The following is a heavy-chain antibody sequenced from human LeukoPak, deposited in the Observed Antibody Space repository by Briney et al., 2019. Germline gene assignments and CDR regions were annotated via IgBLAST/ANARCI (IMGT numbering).Heavy chain of an antibody. CDR1: GVSISSTEW. CDR2: IHRDGRT. V-gene: IGHV4-4*02. CDR3: GKTDIWFNPIDY. Sequence: SETLSLTCAVSGVSISSTEWWIWVRQSPGQGLEWIGEIHRDGRTRYSPSLTSRVSMSIDYSKNQFSLKVSSVTAVDTAIYYCGKTDIWFNPIDYWGPGSLVIVSS. D-gene: IGHD3-9*01. J-gene: IGHJ4*02.